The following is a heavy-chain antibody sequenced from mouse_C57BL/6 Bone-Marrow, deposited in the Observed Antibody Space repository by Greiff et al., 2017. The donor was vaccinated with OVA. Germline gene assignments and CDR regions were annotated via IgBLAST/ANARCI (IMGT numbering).Heavy chain of an antibody. D-gene: IGHD1-1*01. Sequence: QVQLQQPGAELVKPGASVKLSCKASGYTFTSYWMHWVKQRPGQGLEWIGMIHPNSGSTNYNEKFKSKATLTVDKSSSTAYMQLSSLTSEDSAVYYCARRYYYGSSYLWYFDVWGTGTTVTVSS. CDR3: ARRYYYGSSYLWYFDV. V-gene: IGHV1-64*01. CDR2: IHPNSGST. J-gene: IGHJ1*03. CDR1: GYTFTSYW.